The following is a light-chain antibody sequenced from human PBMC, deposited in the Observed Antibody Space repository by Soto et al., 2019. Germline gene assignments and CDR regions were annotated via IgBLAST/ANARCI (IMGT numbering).Light chain of an antibody. J-gene: IGLJ1*01. CDR3: SSYPHRPPSYV. Sequence: QSVLTQPASVSGSPGQSITISCTGSSVDVGDYNSVSWYQQHPGKAPKVMIYHVTIRASGVSNRFSGSRSGNTASLTISGLQAEDEAVYYCSSYPHRPPSYVFGTGTKVTVL. V-gene: IGLV2-14*03. CDR2: HVT. CDR1: SVDVGDYNS.